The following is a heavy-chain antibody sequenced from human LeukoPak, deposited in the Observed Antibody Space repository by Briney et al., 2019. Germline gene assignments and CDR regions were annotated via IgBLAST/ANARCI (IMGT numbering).Heavy chain of an antibody. J-gene: IGHJ5*02. Sequence: SVKVSCKASGGAFNNYTVNWVRQAPGQGLEWMGRIIPILGIANYAQKFQGKVTLTADTSTSTVYMELSSLRSEDTAVYYCARGYGGSLPAATLTDWFDPWGQGSLVTVSS. D-gene: IGHD2-2*01. CDR1: GGAFNNYT. CDR2: IIPILGIA. V-gene: IGHV1-69*02. CDR3: ARGYGGSLPAATLTDWFDP.